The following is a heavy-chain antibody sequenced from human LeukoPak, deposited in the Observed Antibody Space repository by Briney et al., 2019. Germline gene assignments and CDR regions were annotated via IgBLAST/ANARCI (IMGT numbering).Heavy chain of an antibody. J-gene: IGHJ4*02. CDR3: ARSYDSSGYYYGY. Sequence: PGESLKISCKGSGYSFTSYWIGWVRQLPGKGLEWMGIIYPGDSDTRYSPSFQGQVTISADKSISTAYLQWSSLKASDTAMYYCARSYDSSGYYYGYWGQGTLVTVSS. CDR1: GYSFTSYW. CDR2: IYPGDSDT. D-gene: IGHD3-22*01. V-gene: IGHV5-51*01.